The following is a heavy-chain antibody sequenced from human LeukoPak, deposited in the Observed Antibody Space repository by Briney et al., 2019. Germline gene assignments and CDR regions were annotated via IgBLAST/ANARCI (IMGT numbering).Heavy chain of an antibody. V-gene: IGHV4-38-2*02. CDR3: ARANYYDNSGYSRGAFDI. CDR2: NYHSGRT. CDR1: GHSISSYY. Sequence: PSETLSLTCTVSGHSISSYYWSWIRQPPGKGLEWIGSNYHSGRTYYNPSLKSRVTISVDTSKNQFSLKLTSVTAADTALYYCARANYYDNSGYSRGAFDIWGPGTMVTVSS. J-gene: IGHJ3*02. D-gene: IGHD3-22*01.